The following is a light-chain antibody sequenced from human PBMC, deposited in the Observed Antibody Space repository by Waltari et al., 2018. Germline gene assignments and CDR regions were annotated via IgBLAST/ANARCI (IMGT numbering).Light chain of an antibody. CDR2: AVF. Sequence: QSALTQPPSASGSEGQSVTISCSGAFKYVSWYQKHPGKAPKLLIYAVFKRPSGVTDRFSGSQSGDTATLTVSWVQFEDEAVYYCSSYAATNNLRNVFGTGTRLTVL. CDR3: SSYAATNNLRNV. CDR1: AFKY. V-gene: IGLV2-8*01. J-gene: IGLJ1*01.